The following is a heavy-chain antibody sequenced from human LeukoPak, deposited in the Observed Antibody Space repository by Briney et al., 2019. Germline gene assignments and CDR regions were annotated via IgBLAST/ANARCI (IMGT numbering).Heavy chain of an antibody. CDR1: GGSISSYY. CDR2: IYYSGST. Sequence: SETLSLTCTVSGGSISSYYWGWIRQPPGKGLEWIGSIYYSGSTYYNPSLKSRVTISVDTSKSQFSLKLSSVTAADTAVYYCARLNTELGYDFWSGYSNYYYYYMDVWGKGTTVTVSS. CDR3: ARLNTELGYDFWSGYSNYYYYYMDV. D-gene: IGHD3-3*01. V-gene: IGHV4-39*01. J-gene: IGHJ6*03.